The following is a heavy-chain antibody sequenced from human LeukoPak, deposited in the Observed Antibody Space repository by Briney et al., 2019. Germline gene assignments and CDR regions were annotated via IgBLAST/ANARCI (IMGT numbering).Heavy chain of an antibody. D-gene: IGHD6-6*01. CDR1: GFTFTDYY. CDR3: ARSSDSSSLQYSQH. Sequence: GGSLRLSCAASGFTFTDYYMNWIRQAPGKGLEWVSSISISGSTIYYTDSVKGRFTISRDNAKNSLYLQMNSLRAEDTAVYYCARSSDSSSLQYSQHWGQGTLVTVSS. V-gene: IGHV3-11*01. CDR2: ISISGSTI. J-gene: IGHJ1*01.